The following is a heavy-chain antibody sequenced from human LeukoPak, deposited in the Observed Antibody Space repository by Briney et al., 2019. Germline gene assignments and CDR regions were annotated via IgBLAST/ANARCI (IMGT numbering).Heavy chain of an antibody. CDR3: ARVAAGIGFFQH. D-gene: IGHD6-13*01. CDR2: IHHSGST. Sequence: SETLSLTCIVSGYSISSGYYWGWIRQPPGKGLEWIGNIHHSGSTYYNPSLKSRVTISVNTSKNQLSLKLSSVTAADTAVYYCARVAAGIGFFQHWGQGTLVTVSS. CDR1: GYSISSGYY. V-gene: IGHV4-38-2*02. J-gene: IGHJ1*01.